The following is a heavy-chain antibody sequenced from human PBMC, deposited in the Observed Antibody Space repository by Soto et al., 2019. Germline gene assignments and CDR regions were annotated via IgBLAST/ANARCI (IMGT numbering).Heavy chain of an antibody. J-gene: IGHJ4*02. CDR3: ASAVAVPADFDY. Sequence: QVQLVQSGAEEKKPGASVKVSCKASGYTFTGYAMHWVRQAPGQRLEGMGWINAGNGNTKYSQKFQGRVTITRDTAASTADMELSSLRSEDTAVYYCASAVAVPADFDYWGQGTLVTVSP. CDR2: INAGNGNT. CDR1: GYTFTGYA. V-gene: IGHV1-3*05. D-gene: IGHD6-19*01.